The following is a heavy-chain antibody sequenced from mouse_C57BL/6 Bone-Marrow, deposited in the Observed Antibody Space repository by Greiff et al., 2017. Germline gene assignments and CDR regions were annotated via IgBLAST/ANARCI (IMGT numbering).Heavy chain of an antibody. CDR1: GYSFTGYY. V-gene: IGHV1-42*01. CDR3: ARAPIYYYGSSWYFDV. D-gene: IGHD1-1*01. CDR2: INPSTGGT. Sequence: EVQLQQSGPELVKPGASVKISCKASGYSFTGYYMNWVKQSPEKSLEWIGEINPSTGGTTYNQKFKAKATLTVDKSSSTAYRQLKSLTSEDSAVYYCARAPIYYYGSSWYFDVWGTGTTVTVAS. J-gene: IGHJ1*03.